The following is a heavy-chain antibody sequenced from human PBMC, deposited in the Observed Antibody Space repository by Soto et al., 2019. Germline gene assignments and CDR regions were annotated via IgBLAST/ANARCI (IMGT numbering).Heavy chain of an antibody. V-gene: IGHV3-23*01. CDR1: GFTFSNFA. Sequence: PGGSLRLSCAASGFTFSNFAMGWVRQAPGKGLEWVSLISDNGGTTYYIDSVKGRFTISRDNSRNTLYLQMNSLRAEDTAVYYCAQQDFRRKTGTTWGQGTLVTVSS. D-gene: IGHD1-1*01. J-gene: IGHJ4*02. CDR2: ISDNGGTT. CDR3: AQQDFRRKTGTT.